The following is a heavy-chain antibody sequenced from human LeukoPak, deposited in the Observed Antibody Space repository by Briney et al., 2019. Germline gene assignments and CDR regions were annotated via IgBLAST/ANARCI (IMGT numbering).Heavy chain of an antibody. CDR1: GFTFSSYA. CDR2: ISGSGGST. V-gene: IGHV3-23*01. Sequence: PGGSLRLSCAASGFTFSSYAMSWVRQAPGKGLEWVSAISGSGGSTYYADSVKGRLTISRDNSKNTLYLQMNSLRAEDTAVYYCAKDLVGYYDSSGYYDPHDAFDIWGQGTMVTVSS. J-gene: IGHJ3*02. D-gene: IGHD3-22*01. CDR3: AKDLVGYYDSSGYYDPHDAFDI.